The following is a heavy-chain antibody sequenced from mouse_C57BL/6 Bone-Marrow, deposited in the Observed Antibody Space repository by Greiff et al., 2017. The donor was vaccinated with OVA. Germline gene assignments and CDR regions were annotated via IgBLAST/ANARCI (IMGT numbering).Heavy chain of an antibody. D-gene: IGHD1-1*01. Sequence: VQLQQSGTVLARPGASVKMSCKTSGYTFTSYWMHWVKQRPGQGLEWIGAIYPGNSDTSYNQKFKGKAKLTADTSARTAYMELSSLPNEDSPVLYGTRKGDYGSSYAMDYWGQGTSVTVSS. CDR1: GYTFTSYW. V-gene: IGHV1-5*01. CDR2: IYPGNSDT. CDR3: TRKGDYGSSYAMDY. J-gene: IGHJ4*01.